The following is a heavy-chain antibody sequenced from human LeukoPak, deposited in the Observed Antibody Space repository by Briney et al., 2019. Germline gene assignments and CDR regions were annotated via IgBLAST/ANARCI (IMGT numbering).Heavy chain of an antibody. CDR2: IKEDGSEK. Sequence: GGSLRLSCAASGFTFSDYYMSWIRQAPGKGLEWVANIKEDGSEKYYVDSVKGRFTIFRDNAKNSLYLQMSSLRAEDTAVYYCARGGSWFAPWGQGTLVTVSS. J-gene: IGHJ5*02. CDR1: GFTFSDYY. V-gene: IGHV3-7*01. CDR3: ARGGSWFAP. D-gene: IGHD3-10*01.